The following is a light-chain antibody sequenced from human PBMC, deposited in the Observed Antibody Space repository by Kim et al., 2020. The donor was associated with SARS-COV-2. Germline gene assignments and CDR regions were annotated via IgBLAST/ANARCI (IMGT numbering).Light chain of an antibody. CDR1: SSNIGSNY. Sequence: QPVLTQPPSASGTPGQRVTISCSGSSSNIGSNYVYWYQQLPGTAPKLLIYSNNQRPSGVPDRFSGSKSGTSASLAISGRRSEDEADYYCAAWDDSLSGLYVFGTGTKVTVL. CDR2: SNN. J-gene: IGLJ1*01. CDR3: AAWDDSLSGLYV. V-gene: IGLV1-47*02.